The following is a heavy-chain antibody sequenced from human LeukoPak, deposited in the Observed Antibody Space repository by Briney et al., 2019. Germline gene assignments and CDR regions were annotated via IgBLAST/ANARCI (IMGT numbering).Heavy chain of an antibody. CDR3: AKGYDNSGYYLSGFDY. CDR2: ISVSGGST. J-gene: IGHJ4*02. CDR1: GFTFSSYA. D-gene: IGHD3-22*01. V-gene: IGHV3-23*01. Sequence: PGGSLRLSCAVSGFTFSSYALSWVRQAPGKGLEWVSTISVSGGSTFYADSVKGRFTISRDNSKNTLYLQMNSLRAEDTAVYYCAKGYDNSGYYLSGFDYWGQGILVTVSS.